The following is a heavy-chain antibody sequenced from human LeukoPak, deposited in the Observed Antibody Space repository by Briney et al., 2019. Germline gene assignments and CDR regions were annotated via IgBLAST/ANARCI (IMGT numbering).Heavy chain of an antibody. V-gene: IGHV3-30*03. CDR1: GFTFSSYG. CDR3: ARHYFDY. J-gene: IGHJ4*02. CDR2: ISYDGSNK. Sequence: GSLRLSCAASGFTFSSYGMHWVRQAPGKGLEWVAVISYDGSNKYYADSVKGRFTISRDNSKNTLYLQMNSLRAEDTAVYYCARHYFDYWGQGTLVTVSS.